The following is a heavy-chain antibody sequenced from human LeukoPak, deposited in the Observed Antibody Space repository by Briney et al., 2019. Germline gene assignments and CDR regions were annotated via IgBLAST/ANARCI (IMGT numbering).Heavy chain of an antibody. Sequence: GGSLRLSCAASGFTFSRYSMNWVRQAPGKGLEWVSSISSSSSYIYYADSVKGRFTISRDNAKNSLYLQMNSLRAEDTAVYYCAPTRVSGPCSGGSCYSVPSDYWGQGTLVTVSS. D-gene: IGHD2-15*01. CDR1: GFTFSRYS. J-gene: IGHJ4*02. CDR2: ISSSSSYI. V-gene: IGHV3-21*01. CDR3: APTRVSGPCSGGSCYSVPSDY.